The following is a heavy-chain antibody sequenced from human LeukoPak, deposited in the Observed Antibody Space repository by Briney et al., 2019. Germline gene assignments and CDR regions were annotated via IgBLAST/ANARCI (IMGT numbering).Heavy chain of an antibody. Sequence: GGSLRLSCAASGFTFSSYSMNWVRQAPGKGLEWVSSISSSSSYIYYADSVKGRFTISRDNAKNSLYLQMNSLRAEDTAVYYCARVAEPLRYFDWLPNTGYYYYGVDVWGQGTTVTVSS. D-gene: IGHD3-9*01. CDR2: ISSSSSYI. V-gene: IGHV3-21*01. CDR3: ARVAEPLRYFDWLPNTGYYYYGVDV. J-gene: IGHJ6*02. CDR1: GFTFSSYS.